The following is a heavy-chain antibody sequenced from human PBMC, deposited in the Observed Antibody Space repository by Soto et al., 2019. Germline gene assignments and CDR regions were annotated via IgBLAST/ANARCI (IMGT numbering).Heavy chain of an antibody. V-gene: IGHV2-5*02. CDR2: IYWDDDK. CDR1: GFSLTTSGVG. CDR3: AHRVLRTVFGLVTTTAIYFDF. Sequence: QITLNESGPTVVRPTETLTLTCRFSGFSLTTSGVGVGWIRQSPGKAPEGLALIYWDDDKRYSESLKSRLTITKDTSKNHVVLTVSDLDPTDTATYYCAHRVLRTVFGLVTTTAIYFDFWGQGTPVAVSS. J-gene: IGHJ4*02. D-gene: IGHD3-3*01.